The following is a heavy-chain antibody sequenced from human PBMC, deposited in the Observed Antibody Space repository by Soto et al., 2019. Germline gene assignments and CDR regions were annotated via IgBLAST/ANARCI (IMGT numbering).Heavy chain of an antibody. CDR2: ISYDGSNK. Sequence: QVQLVESGGGVVQPGRSLRLSCAASGFTFSSDAMHWVRQAPGKGLEWVAVISYDGSNKYYADSVKGRFTISRDNSKNTLYLHMNSLRAEDTAVYYCARDGITMIRGVIIAPAFDIWGQGTMVTVSS. D-gene: IGHD3-10*01. J-gene: IGHJ3*02. CDR1: GFTFSSDA. CDR3: ARDGITMIRGVIIAPAFDI. V-gene: IGHV3-30-3*01.